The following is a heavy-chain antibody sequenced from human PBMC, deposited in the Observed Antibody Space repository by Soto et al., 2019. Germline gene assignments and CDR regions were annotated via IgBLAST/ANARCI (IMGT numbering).Heavy chain of an antibody. D-gene: IGHD5-18*01. Sequence: AASVKVSCKASGYTFTSYYMHWVRQAPGQGLEWMGIINPSGGSTSYAQKFQGRVTMTRDTSTSTVYMELSSPRSEDTAVYYCARDRDVDTAMVTADYWGQGTLVTVSS. CDR2: INPSGGST. V-gene: IGHV1-46*01. J-gene: IGHJ4*02. CDR1: GYTFTSYY. CDR3: ARDRDVDTAMVTADY.